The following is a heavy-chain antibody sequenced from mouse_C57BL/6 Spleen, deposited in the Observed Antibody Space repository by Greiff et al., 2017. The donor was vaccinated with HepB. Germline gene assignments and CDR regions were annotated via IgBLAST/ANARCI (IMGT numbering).Heavy chain of an antibody. CDR1: GYSFTGYY. D-gene: IGHD4-1*02. Sequence: EVKLMESGPELVKPGASVKISCKASGYSFTGYYMNWVKQSPEKSLEWIGEINPSTGGTTYNQKFKAKATLTVDKSSSTAYMQLKSLTSEDSAVYYCATLNWEDYAMDYWGQGTSVTVSS. CDR2: INPSTGGT. CDR3: ATLNWEDYAMDY. J-gene: IGHJ4*01. V-gene: IGHV1-42*01.